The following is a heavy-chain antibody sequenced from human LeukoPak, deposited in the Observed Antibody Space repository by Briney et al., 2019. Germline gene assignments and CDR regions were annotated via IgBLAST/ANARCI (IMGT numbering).Heavy chain of an antibody. CDR2: ISYDGSNK. D-gene: IGHD6-13*01. V-gene: IGHV3-30-3*01. J-gene: IGHJ6*02. CDR3: ARDEDSSSWYSYYYYYGMDV. Sequence: GGSLRLSCAASGFTFSSYAMHWVRQAPGKGLEWVAVISYDGSNKYYADSVKGRFTISRDNSKNTLYLQMNSLRAEDTAVYYCARDEDSSSWYSYYYYYGMDVWGQGTTVTVSS. CDR1: GFTFSSYA.